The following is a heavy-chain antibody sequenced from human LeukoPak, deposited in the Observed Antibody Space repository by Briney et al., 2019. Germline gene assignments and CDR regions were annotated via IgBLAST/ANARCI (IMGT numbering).Heavy chain of an antibody. V-gene: IGHV3-33*01. D-gene: IGHD3-10*01. J-gene: IGHJ4*02. CDR3: ARGLGITMVRGVEGFDY. CDR2: IWYDGSNK. CDR1: GFTFSSYG. Sequence: GGSLRLSCAASGFTFSSYGMHWVCQAPGKGLEWVAVIWYDGSNKYYADSVKGRSTISRDNSKNTLYLQMNSLRAEDTAVYYCARGLGITMVRGVEGFDYWGQGTLVTVSS.